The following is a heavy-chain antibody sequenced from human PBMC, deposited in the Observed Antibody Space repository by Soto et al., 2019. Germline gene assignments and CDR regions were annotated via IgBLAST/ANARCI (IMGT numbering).Heavy chain of an antibody. CDR2: ISAYNGNT. J-gene: IGHJ4*02. V-gene: IGHV1-18*01. Sequence: QVQLVQSGAEVKKPGASVKVSCKASGYTFTSYGISWVRQAPGQGLEWMGWISAYNGNTKSAQKPEGRVTMTTDTSTSTAYMELRSLRSDDTAVYYCASDLAVGLVDYWGQGTLVTVSS. CDR3: ASDLAVGLVDY. D-gene: IGHD6-19*01. CDR1: GYTFTSYG.